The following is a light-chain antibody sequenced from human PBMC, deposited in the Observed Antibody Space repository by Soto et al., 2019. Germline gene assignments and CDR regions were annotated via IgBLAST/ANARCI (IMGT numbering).Light chain of an antibody. CDR3: HQTYNTPWT. CDR1: QGISTF. CDR2: GAS. Sequence: DIQMTQSPSSLSASIGDRVTITCRASQGISTFLNWYQQKSGEAPNLLIYGASTLQSGVPSRFSGSGSGTDFTLTITSLQPEDFATYCCHQTYNTPWTFGQGTKVDIK. J-gene: IGKJ1*01. V-gene: IGKV1-39*01.